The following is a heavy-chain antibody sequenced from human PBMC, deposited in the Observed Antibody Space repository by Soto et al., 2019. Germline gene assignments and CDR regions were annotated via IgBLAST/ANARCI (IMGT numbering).Heavy chain of an antibody. CDR2: INHSGST. Sequence: PSETLSLTCAVYGGSFSGYYWSWIRQPPGKGLEWIGEINHSGSTNYNPSLKSRVTISVDTSKNQFSLKLSSVTAADTAVYYCARGGAMIVVVDEYFQHWGQGTLVTVS. CDR1: GGSFSGYY. CDR3: ARGGAMIVVVDEYFQH. V-gene: IGHV4-34*01. D-gene: IGHD3-22*01. J-gene: IGHJ1*01.